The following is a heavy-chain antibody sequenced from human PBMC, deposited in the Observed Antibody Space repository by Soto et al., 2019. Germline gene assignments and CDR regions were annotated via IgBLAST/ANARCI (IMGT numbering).Heavy chain of an antibody. CDR3: AKVGINYYGSGSSGYFDY. CDR1: GFTFSSYA. D-gene: IGHD3-10*01. Sequence: GGSLSLSCAASGFTFSSYAMHWVRQAPGKGLEWVAVISYDGSNKYYADSVKGRFTISRDNSKNTLYLQMNSLRAEDTAVYYCAKVGINYYGSGSSGYFDYWGQGTLVTVSS. V-gene: IGHV3-30-3*01. J-gene: IGHJ4*02. CDR2: ISYDGSNK.